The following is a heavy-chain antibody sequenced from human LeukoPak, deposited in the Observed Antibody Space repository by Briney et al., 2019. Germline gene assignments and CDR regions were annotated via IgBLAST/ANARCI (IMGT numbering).Heavy chain of an antibody. D-gene: IGHD6-6*01. J-gene: IGHJ4*02. Sequence: PSKTLSLTCAVYGGSFSGYYWSWIRQPPGKGLEWIGEINHSGSTNYNPSLKSRVTISVDTSKNQFSLKLSSVTAADTAVYYCASEYSSSSFDYWGQGTLVTVSS. CDR3: ASEYSSSSFDY. CDR2: INHSGST. CDR1: GGSFSGYY. V-gene: IGHV4-34*01.